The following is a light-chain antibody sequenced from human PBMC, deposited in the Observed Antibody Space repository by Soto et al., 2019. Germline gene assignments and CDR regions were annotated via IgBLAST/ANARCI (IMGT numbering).Light chain of an antibody. CDR3: QEYNDWPRT. J-gene: IGKJ1*01. Sequence: VMTQSPGMLSVSPGERATLSCRASQSVSSNLAWYQQRPGQAPRLLIHGASTRATGVPARFSSSGSGTEFPLTISGPQSEDFTFYYCQEYNDWPRTFGQGTKVEIK. V-gene: IGKV3-15*01. CDR2: GAS. CDR1: QSVSSN.